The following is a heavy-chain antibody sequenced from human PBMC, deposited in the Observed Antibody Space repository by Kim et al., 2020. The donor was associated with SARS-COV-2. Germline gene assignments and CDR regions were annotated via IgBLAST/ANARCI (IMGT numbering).Heavy chain of an antibody. CDR2: IGTAGDT. CDR1: EFIFNIHD. D-gene: IGHD5-12*01. CDR3: VKALTRGNLRGGFDWGFDS. Sequence: GGSLRLSSAASEFIFNIHDMHWVRQTTEKGLEWVSGIGTAGDTYYADSVKGRFTISREDATDTLYLQLNSLRVGDTAIYYCVKALTRGNLRGGFDWGFDSWGQGPLLTVSS. J-gene: IGHJ4*02. V-gene: IGHV3-13*01.